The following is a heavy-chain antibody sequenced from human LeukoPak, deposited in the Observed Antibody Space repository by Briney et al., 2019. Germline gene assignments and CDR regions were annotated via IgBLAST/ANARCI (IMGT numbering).Heavy chain of an antibody. D-gene: IGHD3-22*01. V-gene: IGHV3-23*01. CDR2: ISGSGGST. CDR3: AKAGIRITMIVVVITLSGDYFDY. Sequence: GGSLRLSCAASGFTFSSYAMSRVRQAPGKGLEWVSAISGSGGSTYYADSVKGRFTISRDNSKNTLYLQMNSLRAEDTAVYYCAKAGIRITMIVVVITLSGDYFDYWGQGTLVTVSS. J-gene: IGHJ4*02. CDR1: GFTFSSYA.